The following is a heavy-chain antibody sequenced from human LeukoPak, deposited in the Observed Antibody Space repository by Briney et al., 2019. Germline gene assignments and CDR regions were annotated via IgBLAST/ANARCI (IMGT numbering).Heavy chain of an antibody. CDR3: TGGGWSTDAFDI. Sequence: GGSLRLSCGASGFIFSNYAMSWVRQAPGKGLEWVSSVSGTGGSTNYADSVKGRFTISRDNSKNTLYLQMNSLRAEDTAICYCTGGGWSTDAFDIWGQGTMVTVSS. D-gene: IGHD6-19*01. J-gene: IGHJ3*02. CDR2: VSGTGGST. CDR1: GFIFSNYA. V-gene: IGHV3-23*01.